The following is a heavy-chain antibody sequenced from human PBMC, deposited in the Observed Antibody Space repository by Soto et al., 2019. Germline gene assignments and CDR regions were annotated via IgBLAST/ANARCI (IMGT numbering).Heavy chain of an antibody. J-gene: IGHJ6*02. V-gene: IGHV4-31*03. CDR3: ARDLYSYGHATYYYYGMDV. Sequence: SETLSLTCTVSGGSISSGGYYWSWIRQHPGKGLEWIGYIYYSGSTYYNPSLKSRVTISVDTSKNQFSLKLSSVTAADTAVYYCARDLYSYGHATYYYYGMDVWGQGTTVTVSS. CDR1: GGSISSGGYY. D-gene: IGHD5-18*01. CDR2: IYYSGST.